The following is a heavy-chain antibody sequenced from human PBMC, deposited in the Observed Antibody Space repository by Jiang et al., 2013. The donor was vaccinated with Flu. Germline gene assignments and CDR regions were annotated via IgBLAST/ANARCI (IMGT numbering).Heavy chain of an antibody. CDR3: ARAALRYFDWLFLSYYFDY. CDR1: GYSISSGYY. J-gene: IGHJ4*02. CDR2: IYHSGST. V-gene: IGHV4-38-2*01. Sequence: VKPSETLSLTCAVSGYSISSGYYWGWIRQPPGKGLEWIGSIYHSGSTYYNPSLKSRVTISVDTSKNQFSLKLSSVTAADTAVYYCARAALRYFDWLFLSYYFDYWGQGTLVTVSS. D-gene: IGHD3-9*01.